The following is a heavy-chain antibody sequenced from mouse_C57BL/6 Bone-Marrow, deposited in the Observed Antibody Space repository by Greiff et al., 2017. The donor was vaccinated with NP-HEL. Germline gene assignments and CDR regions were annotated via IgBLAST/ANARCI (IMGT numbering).Heavy chain of an antibody. J-gene: IGHJ2*01. CDR3: AREGYFDY. Sequence: VQLQQSGAELARPGASVKMSCKASGYTFTSSTMHWVKQRPGQGLEWIGYINPSSGYTKYNQKFKDKATLTADKSSSTAYMQLSSLTSEDSAVYYCAREGYFDYWGQGTTLTVSS. CDR1: GYTFTSST. CDR2: INPSSGYT. V-gene: IGHV1-4*01.